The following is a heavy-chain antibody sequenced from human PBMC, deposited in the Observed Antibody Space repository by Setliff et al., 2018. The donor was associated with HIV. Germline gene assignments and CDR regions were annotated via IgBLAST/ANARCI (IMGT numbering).Heavy chain of an antibody. D-gene: IGHD6-19*01. J-gene: IGHJ4*02. Sequence: GASVKVSCKASGYTFSNYDINWVRQDTGQGLEWMGWMNPKSGNSGHAQKFQGRITMTRNTSITTAYMELISLKSEDTAVYYCARGRYSSGLTDYWGQGTLVTVSS. V-gene: IGHV1-8*02. CDR2: MNPKSGNS. CDR3: ARGRYSSGLTDY. CDR1: GYTFSNYD.